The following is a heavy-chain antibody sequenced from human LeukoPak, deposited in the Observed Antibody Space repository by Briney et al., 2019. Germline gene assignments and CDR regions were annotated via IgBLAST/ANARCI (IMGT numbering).Heavy chain of an antibody. V-gene: IGHV4-4*07. J-gene: IGHJ5*02. CDR1: GFTFSSYW. CDR3: ARVQGSGRTLRFDP. Sequence: GSLRLSCAASGFTFSSYWMSWIRQPAGKGLEWIGRIYTSGSTNYNPSLKSRVTMSVDTSKNQFSLKLSSVTAADTAVYYCARVQGSGRTLRFDPWGQGTLVTVSS. CDR2: IYTSGST. D-gene: IGHD3-10*01.